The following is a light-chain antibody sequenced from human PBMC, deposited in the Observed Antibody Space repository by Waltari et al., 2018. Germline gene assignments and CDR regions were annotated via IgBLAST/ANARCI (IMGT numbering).Light chain of an antibody. CDR3: QTGGHGTWV. Sequence: QLVLPHSPSASASLGASVTLTCTLTSGHINNVIEWLQQRPEKGPRYLMKVNSDGSHNKGDAIPDRFSGSGSGAERYLSISSLQSEDEADYICQTGGHGTWVFGGGTKLTVL. CDR1: SGHINNV. J-gene: IGLJ3*02. CDR2: VNSDGSH. V-gene: IGLV4-69*01.